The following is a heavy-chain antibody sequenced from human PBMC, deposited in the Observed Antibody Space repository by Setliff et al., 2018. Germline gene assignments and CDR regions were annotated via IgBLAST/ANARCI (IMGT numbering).Heavy chain of an antibody. Sequence: GGSLRLSCAASGFTFSGSAMHWVRQASGKGLEWVGRMRSKANSYATAYAASVKGRFTISRDDSKTTAYLQMNSLKTEDTAVYYWTRHGVDYGSGRPYYYYGMDVWGQGTTVTVSS. CDR2: MRSKANSYAT. CDR3: TRHGVDYGSGRPYYYYGMDV. CDR1: GFTFSGSA. D-gene: IGHD3-10*01. J-gene: IGHJ6*02. V-gene: IGHV3-73*01.